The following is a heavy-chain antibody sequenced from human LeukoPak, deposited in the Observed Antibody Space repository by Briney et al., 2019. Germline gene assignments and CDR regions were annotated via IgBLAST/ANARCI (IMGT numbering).Heavy chain of an antibody. CDR3: AKDKMAVAGLGHDAFDI. CDR2: ISWNSGSI. J-gene: IGHJ3*02. V-gene: IGHV3-9*01. CDR1: GFTFDDYA. D-gene: IGHD6-19*01. Sequence: TGGSLRLSCAASGFTFDDYAMHWVRQAPGKGLEWVSGISWNSGSIGYADSVKGRFTISRDNAKNSLYLQMNSLRAEDTALYYCAKDKMAVAGLGHDAFDIWGQGTMVTVS.